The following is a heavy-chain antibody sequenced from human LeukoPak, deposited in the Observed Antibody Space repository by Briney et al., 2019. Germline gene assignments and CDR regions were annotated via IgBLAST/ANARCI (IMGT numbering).Heavy chain of an antibody. CDR3: ARGPYCGGDCFLDY. V-gene: IGHV4-4*07. J-gene: IGHJ4*02. D-gene: IGHD2-21*02. Sequence: SETLSLTCTVSGGSISSYYWSWIRKPAGKGLVWIGRIYTSGTTNYNPSLKSRFTMSVDTSKNQFSLKLSSVTAADTAVYYCARGPYCGGDCFLDYWGQGTLVTVSS. CDR2: IYTSGTT. CDR1: GGSISSYY.